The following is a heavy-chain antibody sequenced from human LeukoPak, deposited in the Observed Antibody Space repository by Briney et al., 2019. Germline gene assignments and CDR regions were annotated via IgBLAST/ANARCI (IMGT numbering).Heavy chain of an antibody. CDR1: GFTFNSCS. CDR3: AGHYDSSGYRVDVFDI. D-gene: IGHD3-22*01. V-gene: IGHV3-21*06. Sequence: GGSLRLSCAASGFTFNSCSMNWFRQAPGKGLEWVSSISSSSHFIYYADSVKGRFTISRDNAKNSLYLQMNSLRAEDTAVYYCAGHYDSSGYRVDVFDIWGQGTMVTVSS. J-gene: IGHJ3*02. CDR2: ISSSSHFI.